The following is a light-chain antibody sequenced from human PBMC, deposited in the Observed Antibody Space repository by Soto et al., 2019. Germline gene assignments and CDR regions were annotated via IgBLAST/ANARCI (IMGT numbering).Light chain of an antibody. V-gene: IGKV3-20*01. Sequence: ENVLTQSPGTLSLSPGERATLSCRASQSVSGNYLAWYQHKPGQAPRLLIYGASSRATGIADRFSGSGSGTDSPLTLSRLQPEDFAVYYCHQDGSSPLPGGSPLPFGGGTKVEIK. CDR1: QSVSGNY. J-gene: IGKJ4*01. CDR2: GAS. CDR3: HQDGSSPLPGGSPLP.